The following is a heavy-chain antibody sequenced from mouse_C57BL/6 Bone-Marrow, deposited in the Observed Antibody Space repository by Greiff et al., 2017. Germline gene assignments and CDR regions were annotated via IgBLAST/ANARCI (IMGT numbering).Heavy chain of an antibody. CDR2: IDPETGGT. D-gene: IGHD2-4*01. V-gene: IGHV1-15*01. CDR3: TDDYGGGPWFAY. Sequence: QLQQSGAELVRPGASVTLSCKASGYTFTDYEMHWVKQTPVHGLEWIGAIDPETGGTAYNQKFKGKAILTADKSSSTAYMELRSLTSEDSAVYYCTDDYGGGPWFAYRRQATLVTVSA. CDR1: GYTFTDYE. J-gene: IGHJ3*01.